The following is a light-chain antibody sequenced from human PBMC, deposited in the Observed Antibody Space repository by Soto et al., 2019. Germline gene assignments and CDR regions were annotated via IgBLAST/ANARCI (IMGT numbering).Light chain of an antibody. CDR3: CSYAGTDTYV. CDR2: EGS. Sequence: QSALTQPASVSGSPGQSITISCTGTSSDVGSYSLVSWYQQHPGKAPKLMIYEGSKRPSGVSNRFSGSKSGNTASLTISGLQAEDEADYCCSYAGTDTYVFGTGTKVTVL. J-gene: IGLJ1*01. V-gene: IGLV2-23*01. CDR1: SSDVGSYSL.